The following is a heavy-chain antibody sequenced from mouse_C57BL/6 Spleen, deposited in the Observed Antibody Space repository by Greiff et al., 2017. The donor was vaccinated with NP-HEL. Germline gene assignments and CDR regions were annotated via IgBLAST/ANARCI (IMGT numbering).Heavy chain of an antibody. CDR1: GYTFTSYW. Sequence: QVQLQQPGAELVMPGASVKLSCKASGYTFTSYWMHWVKQRPGQGLEWIGEIDPYDSYTKYNQKFKGKSTLTVDKSSSTAYMQLSSLTSEDSAVYYCARGGAFTTVVATDAMDYWGQGTSVTVSS. J-gene: IGHJ4*01. CDR3: ARGGAFTTVVATDAMDY. D-gene: IGHD1-1*01. CDR2: IDPYDSYT. V-gene: IGHV1-69*01.